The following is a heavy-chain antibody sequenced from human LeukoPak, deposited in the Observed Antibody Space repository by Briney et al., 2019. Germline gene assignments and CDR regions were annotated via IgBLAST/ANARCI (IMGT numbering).Heavy chain of an antibody. CDR2: ISSSSSTI. Sequence: PGGSLRLSCAASGFTFSSYEMNWVRQAPGKGLEWVSYISSSSSTIYYADSVKGRFTISRDNAKNSLYLQMNSLRAEDTAVYYCARDFSWFGELPLYWGQGTLVTVSS. CDR1: GFTFSSYE. D-gene: IGHD3-10*01. J-gene: IGHJ4*02. CDR3: ARDFSWFGELPLY. V-gene: IGHV3-48*01.